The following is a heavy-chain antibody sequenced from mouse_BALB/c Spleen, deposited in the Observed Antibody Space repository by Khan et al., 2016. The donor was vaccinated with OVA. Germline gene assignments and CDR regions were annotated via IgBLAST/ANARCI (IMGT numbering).Heavy chain of an antibody. D-gene: IGHD1-1*01. V-gene: IGHV3-2*02. CDR3: ARSVTITTVVATDFDY. Sequence: VQLKESGPGLVKPSQSLSLTCTVTGYSITSDYAWNWIRQFPGNKLEWMGYISYSGRTSYNPSLKSRISIPRDTSKNQFFLQLNSVTTEDTATYYCARSVTITTVVATDFDYWGQGTTLTVSS. J-gene: IGHJ2*01. CDR1: GYSITSDYA. CDR2: ISYSGRT.